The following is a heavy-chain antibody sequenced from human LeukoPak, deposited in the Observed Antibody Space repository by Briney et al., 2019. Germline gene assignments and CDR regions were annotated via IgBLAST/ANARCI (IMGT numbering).Heavy chain of an antibody. Sequence: GGSLRLSCAASGFTFSSYSMTWVRQAPGKGLEWVSSISSSSSYIYYADSVKGRFTISRDNAKNSLYLQMNSLRAEDTAVYYCARLAPSSWLSVSDYWGQGTLVTVSS. CDR3: ARLAPSSWLSVSDY. CDR2: ISSSSSYI. D-gene: IGHD6-13*01. V-gene: IGHV3-21*01. CDR1: GFTFSSYS. J-gene: IGHJ4*02.